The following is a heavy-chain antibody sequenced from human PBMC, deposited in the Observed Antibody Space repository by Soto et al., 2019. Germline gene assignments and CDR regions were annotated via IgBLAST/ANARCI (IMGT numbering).Heavy chain of an antibody. Sequence: SETLSLTCTVTGDSISSRSYYWGWIRQPPGKGLEWIGSIYYSGSTYNNPSLRSRVSMSIDTSKDQFSLKLKSVTAADTALYFCARGEDTAMAPFFDYWGQGTLVTVSS. J-gene: IGHJ4*02. CDR3: ARGEDTAMAPFFDY. D-gene: IGHD5-18*01. CDR1: GDSISSRSYY. V-gene: IGHV4-39*01. CDR2: IYYSGST.